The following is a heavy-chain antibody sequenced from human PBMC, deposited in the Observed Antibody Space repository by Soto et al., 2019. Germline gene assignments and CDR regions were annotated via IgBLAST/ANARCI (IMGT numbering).Heavy chain of an antibody. V-gene: IGHV1-46*01. J-gene: IGHJ6*02. CDR1: GYTFTSYS. D-gene: IGHD2-21*01. CDR3: ATDHNFEFILNAMDV. Sequence: QVQLVQSGAEVKKPGASVRVSCKASGYTFTSYSMHWVRQAPGQGLEWMGIINPSSGRTSHAQNFQSRVTMTSDTSTSIVYMERTSHKSEDSAVYYCATDHNFEFILNAMDVWGQGTTVTVSS. CDR2: INPSSGRT.